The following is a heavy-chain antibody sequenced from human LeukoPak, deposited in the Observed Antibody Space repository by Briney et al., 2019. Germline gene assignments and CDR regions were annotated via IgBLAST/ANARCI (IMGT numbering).Heavy chain of an antibody. V-gene: IGHV1-69*04. D-gene: IGHD6-19*01. CDR1: GGTFSSYA. CDR2: IIPILGIA. J-gene: IGHJ4*02. Sequence: GSSVKVSCKASGGTFSSYAISWVRQAPGQGLEWMGRIIPILGIANYAQKFQGRVTITTDESTSTAYMELSSLRSEDTAVYYCASRVELSSGWYSVDYWGQGTLVTVSS. CDR3: ASRVELSSGWYSVDY.